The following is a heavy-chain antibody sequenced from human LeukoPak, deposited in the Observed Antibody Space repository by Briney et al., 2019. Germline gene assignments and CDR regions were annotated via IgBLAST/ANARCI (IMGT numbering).Heavy chain of an antibody. J-gene: IGHJ6*04. D-gene: IGHD3-10*01. CDR3: ASSITMVRGVIRYYGIDV. CDR2: IYYSGST. CDR1: GGPISSYY. Sequence: SETLSLTCTVSGGPISSYYWSWIRQPPEKGLEWIGYIYYSGSTNYNPSLKSRVTISVDTSKNQFSLKLSSVTAADTAVYYCASSITMVRGVIRYYGIDVWGKGTTVTVSS. V-gene: IGHV4-59*01.